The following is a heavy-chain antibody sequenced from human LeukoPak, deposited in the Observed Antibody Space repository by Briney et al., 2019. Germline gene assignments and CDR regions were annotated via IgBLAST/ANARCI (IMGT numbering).Heavy chain of an antibody. Sequence: GGSLRLSCTASGFTFGDYAMRWVRQAPGKGLEGVGFIRSKAYGGTTEYAASVKGRFTISRDDPKSIAYLQMNSLKTEDTAVYYCTSGVTMVRGVILDYWGQGTLVTVSS. V-gene: IGHV3-49*04. D-gene: IGHD3-10*01. CDR3: TSGVTMVRGVILDY. CDR1: GFTFGDYA. J-gene: IGHJ4*02. CDR2: IRSKAYGGTT.